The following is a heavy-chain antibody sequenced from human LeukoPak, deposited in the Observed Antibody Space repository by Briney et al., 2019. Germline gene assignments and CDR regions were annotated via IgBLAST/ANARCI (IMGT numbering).Heavy chain of an antibody. D-gene: IGHD1-20*01. J-gene: IGHJ4*02. V-gene: IGHV3-20*04. CDR2: INWNGGST. CDR3: ARDRYNWNDVSIRPYSFDY. CDR1: GFTFDDYG. Sequence: PGGSLRLSCAASGFTFDDYGVSWVPQAPGKGLEWASGINWNGGSTGYADSVKRRFTISRDNAKNSLYLQMNSLRAEDTALYYCARDRYNWNDVSIRPYSFDYWGQGTLVTVSS.